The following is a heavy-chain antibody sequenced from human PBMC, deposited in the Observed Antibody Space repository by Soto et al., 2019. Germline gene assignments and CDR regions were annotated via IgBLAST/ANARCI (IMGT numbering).Heavy chain of an antibody. CDR2: ISSSGSTI. V-gene: IGHV3-11*01. J-gene: IGHJ6*02. CDR1: GFTFSDYY. Sequence: PGGSLRLSCAASGFTFSDYYMSWIRQAPGKGLEWVSYISSSGSTIYYADSVKGRFTISRDNAKNSLYLQMNSLRAEDTAVYYCAREAGLEDYYYYGMDVWGQGTTVTVSS. CDR3: AREAGLEDYYYYGMDV. D-gene: IGHD6-19*01.